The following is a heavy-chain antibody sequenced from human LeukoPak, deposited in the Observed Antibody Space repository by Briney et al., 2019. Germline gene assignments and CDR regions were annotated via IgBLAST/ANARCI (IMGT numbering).Heavy chain of an antibody. CDR3: ARVDYYDSSGYDI. J-gene: IGHJ3*02. V-gene: IGHV4-59*01. Sequence: SETLSLTCTVSGGSISSYYWSWIRQPPGKGLEWIGYIYYSGSTNYNPSLKSRVTISVDTSKNQFSLKLSPVTAADTAVYYCARVDYYDSSGYDIWGQGTMVTVSS. D-gene: IGHD3-22*01. CDR1: GGSISSYY. CDR2: IYYSGST.